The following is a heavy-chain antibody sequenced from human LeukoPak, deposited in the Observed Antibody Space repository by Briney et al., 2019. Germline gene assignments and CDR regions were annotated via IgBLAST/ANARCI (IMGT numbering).Heavy chain of an antibody. V-gene: IGHV3-30-3*01. CDR2: ISYDGSNK. D-gene: IGHD1-26*01. CDR1: GFTFSSYA. J-gene: IGHJ4*02. Sequence: GRSLRLSCAASGFTFSSYAMHWVRQAPGKGLEWVAVISYDGSNKYYADSVKGRFTISRDNSKNTLYLQMNSLRAEDTAVYYCARRSGSYYVFDYWGQGTLVTVSS. CDR3: ARRSGSYYVFDY.